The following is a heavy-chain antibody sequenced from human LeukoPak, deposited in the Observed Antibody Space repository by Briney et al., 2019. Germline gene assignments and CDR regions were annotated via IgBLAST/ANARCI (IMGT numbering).Heavy chain of an antibody. CDR1: GFTFSSYG. J-gene: IGHJ4*02. V-gene: IGHV3-30*18. CDR3: AKARYSSGLDY. D-gene: IGHD6-19*01. CDR2: ISYDGSNK. Sequence: GGSLRLSCAASGFTFSSYGMHWVRQAPGKGLEWVAVISYDGSNKYYADSVKGRFTISRDNSKNTLYLQMNSLRAEDTAVYHCAKARYSSGLDYWGQGTLVSVSS.